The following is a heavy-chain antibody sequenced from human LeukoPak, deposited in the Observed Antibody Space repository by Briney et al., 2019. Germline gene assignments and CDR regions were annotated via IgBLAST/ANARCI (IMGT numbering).Heavy chain of an antibody. CDR1: GGSISSYY. V-gene: IGHV4-59*08. Sequence: PSGTLSLTCTVSGGSISSYYWSWIRQPPGKGLEWIGYIYYSGSTNYNPSLKSRVTISVDTSKNQFSLKLSSVTAADTAVYYCARHGGIAVAGSPYYYYYYGMDVWGQGTTVTVSS. CDR2: IYYSGST. J-gene: IGHJ6*02. CDR3: ARHGGIAVAGSPYYYYYYGMDV. D-gene: IGHD6-19*01.